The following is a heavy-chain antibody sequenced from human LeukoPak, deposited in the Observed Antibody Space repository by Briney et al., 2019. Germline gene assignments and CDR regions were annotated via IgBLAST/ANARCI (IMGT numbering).Heavy chain of an antibody. J-gene: IGHJ4*02. V-gene: IGHV4-31*03. CDR3: AREDYYDRSFGY. CDR2: IYYSGST. Sequence: PSQTLSLNCTVSGGSISSGGYYWIWIRQHPGKGLEWIGYIYYSGSTYYNPSLKSRVTISVDTSKNQFSLKLSSVTAADTAVYYCAREDYYDRSFGYWGQGTLVTVSS. D-gene: IGHD3-22*01. CDR1: GGSISSGGYY.